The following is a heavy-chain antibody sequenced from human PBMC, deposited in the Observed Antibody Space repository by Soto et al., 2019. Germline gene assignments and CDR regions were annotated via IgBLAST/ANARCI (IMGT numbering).Heavy chain of an antibody. V-gene: IGHV3-72*01. Sequence: GGSLRLSCAASGFTFSDHYMDWVRQAPGKGLEWVGRTRNKANSYTTEYAASVKGRFTISRDDSKNSLYLQMNSLKTEDTAVYYCARLSKGYYYYYMDVWGKGTTVTVSS. CDR2: TRNKANSYTT. D-gene: IGHD6-13*01. CDR1: GFTFSDHY. J-gene: IGHJ6*03. CDR3: ARLSKGYYYYYMDV.